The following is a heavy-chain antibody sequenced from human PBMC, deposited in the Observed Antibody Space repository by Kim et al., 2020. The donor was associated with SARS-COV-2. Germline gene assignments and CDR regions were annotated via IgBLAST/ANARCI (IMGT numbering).Heavy chain of an antibody. Sequence: GGSLRLSCAASGFTFSSYSMNWVRQAPGKGLEWVSSISSSSSYIYYADSVKGRFTISRDNAKNSLYLQMNSLRAEDTAVYYCARGGGQYGSGSPDYWGQGTLVTVSS. CDR1: GFTFSSYS. V-gene: IGHV3-21*01. J-gene: IGHJ4*02. CDR3: ARGGGQYGSGSPDY. CDR2: ISSSSSYI. D-gene: IGHD3-10*01.